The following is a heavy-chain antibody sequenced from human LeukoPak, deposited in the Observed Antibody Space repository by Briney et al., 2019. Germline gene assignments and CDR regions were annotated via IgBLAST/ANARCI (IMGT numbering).Heavy chain of an antibody. CDR1: GYTFPSYS. V-gene: IGHV1-46*01. J-gene: IGHJ3*02. CDR3: ARESVRGYCSGGSCYSGAFDI. CDR2: SNPSGGST. Sequence: ASVKVSCKASGYTFPSYSIRWVRQAPGQGLEWMGVSNPSGGSTSYAQKFQGRVTMTRDTSTSTVYMELSSLRSEDTAVYYCARESVRGYCSGGSCYSGAFDIWGQGTMVTVSS. D-gene: IGHD2-15*01.